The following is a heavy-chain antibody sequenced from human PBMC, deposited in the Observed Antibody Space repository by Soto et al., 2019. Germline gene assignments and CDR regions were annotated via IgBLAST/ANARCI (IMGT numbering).Heavy chain of an antibody. CDR2: IFHSGST. Sequence: QVQLQESGPGLVKPSGTLSLTCAVSGGSMRSNNRWSWVRQPPGKGLEWIGEIFHSGSTNYNPSLKTRVTISVDKSKNQFSLKLSSVPAADTAVYYCARVYSGSYSDYWGQGTLVTVSS. CDR3: ARVYSGSYSDY. J-gene: IGHJ4*02. D-gene: IGHD1-26*01. CDR1: GGSMRSNNR. V-gene: IGHV4-4*02.